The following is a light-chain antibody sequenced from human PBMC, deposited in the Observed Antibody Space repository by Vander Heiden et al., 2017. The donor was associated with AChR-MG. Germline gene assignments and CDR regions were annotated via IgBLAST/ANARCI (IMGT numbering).Light chain of an antibody. V-gene: IGKV3-15*01. CDR1: QSVSSS. J-gene: IGKJ1*01. Sequence: EIVMTQSPATLSVSPGERATLSCRASQSVSSSLAWYQQKRGQPPRLLIYDASTWATGIPARFSGSGSGTDFTLTISRLQSEDFAIYYCQQDNKWPRTFGQGTKVEIK. CDR3: QQDNKWPRT. CDR2: DAS.